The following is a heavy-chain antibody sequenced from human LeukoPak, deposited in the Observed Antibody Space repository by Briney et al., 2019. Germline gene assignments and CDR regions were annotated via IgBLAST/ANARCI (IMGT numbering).Heavy chain of an antibody. CDR3: ARAVDILTGGFDY. D-gene: IGHD3-9*01. J-gene: IGHJ4*02. CDR1: GGTFSSYA. Sequence: ASVKVSCKASGGTFSSYAISWVRQAPGQGLEWMGGIIPIFGTANYAQKFQGRVTITADKSTSTAYMELSSLRSEDTAVYYCARAVDILTGGFDYWGQGTLVTVSS. CDR2: IIPIFGTA. V-gene: IGHV1-69*06.